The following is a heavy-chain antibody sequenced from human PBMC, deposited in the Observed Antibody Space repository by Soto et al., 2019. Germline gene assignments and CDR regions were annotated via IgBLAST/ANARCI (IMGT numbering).Heavy chain of an antibody. CDR1: GFIFSSYW. D-gene: IGHD5-18*01. J-gene: IGHJ4*02. V-gene: IGHV3-7*01. CDR3: ARAQYSAPH. CDR2: IKQDGSEK. Sequence: EVQLVESGGGLVQPGGSLRLSCAASGFIFSSYWMSWVRQAPGKGLEWVAKIKQDGSEKHYVDSVKGRFTISRDNAKNSLYLQMNSLRVEDTAVYYCARAQYSAPHWGQGTLVTVSS.